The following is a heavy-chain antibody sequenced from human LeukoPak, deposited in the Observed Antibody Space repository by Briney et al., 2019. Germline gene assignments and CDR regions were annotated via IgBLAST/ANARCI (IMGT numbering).Heavy chain of an antibody. V-gene: IGHV3-20*04. CDR2: INWNGGST. CDR3: ARVKGSGYRNSIDY. Sequence: PGGSLRLSCAASGFTFDDYAMNWVRQAPGKGLEWVSGINWNGGSTYYRDSVKGRFTISRDNAKNSLYLQMNNLRAEDTALYYCARVKGSGYRNSIDYWGQGTLVTVSS. D-gene: IGHD3-3*01. J-gene: IGHJ4*02. CDR1: GFTFDDYA.